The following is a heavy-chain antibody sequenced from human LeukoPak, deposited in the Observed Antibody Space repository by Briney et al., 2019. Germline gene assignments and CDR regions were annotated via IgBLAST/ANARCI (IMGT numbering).Heavy chain of an antibody. Sequence: PGGSLRLSCAASQFSISYDWMHWVRQAPGKGLEWVASIKEDGRDIHYLDSVKGRFSISRDNAKNSLYLEMNTLRAEDTAVYYYVRGSGWFFGLWGQGSLVTVSS. CDR1: QFSISYDW. V-gene: IGHV3-7*01. CDR2: IKEDGRDI. CDR3: VRGSGWFFGL. D-gene: IGHD6-19*01. J-gene: IGHJ4*02.